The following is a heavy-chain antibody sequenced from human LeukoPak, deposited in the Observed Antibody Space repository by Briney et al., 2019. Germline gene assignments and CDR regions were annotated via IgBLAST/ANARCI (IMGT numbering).Heavy chain of an antibody. D-gene: IGHD2-15*01. V-gene: IGHV3-7*01. J-gene: IGHJ4*02. CDR1: GFTFSSYW. CDR3: ARDKAFCSGGSCYPFRAAYFDY. CDR2: IKQDGSEK. Sequence: PGGSLRLSCAASGFTFSSYWMSWVRQAPGKGLEWVANIKQDGSEKYYVDSVKGRFTISRDNAKNSLYLQMNSLRAEDTAVYYCARDKAFCSGGSCYPFRAAYFDYWGQGTLVTVSS.